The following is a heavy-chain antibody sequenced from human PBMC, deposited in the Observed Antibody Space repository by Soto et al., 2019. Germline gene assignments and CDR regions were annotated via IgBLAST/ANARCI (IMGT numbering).Heavy chain of an antibody. Sequence: EVHLLESGGGLVHRGESQRLSCGGSGFTFSSCVMTWVRQAPGKGLEWVSCITDSGTGTYYADSVKGRFTISRDNSKNTMYLQMNNLRVEDTGVYYCAKGLINGRWYAEDWGQGTLVTVSS. CDR2: ITDSGTGT. CDR1: GFTFSSCV. D-gene: IGHD6-13*01. CDR3: AKGLINGRWYAED. V-gene: IGHV3-23*01. J-gene: IGHJ4*02.